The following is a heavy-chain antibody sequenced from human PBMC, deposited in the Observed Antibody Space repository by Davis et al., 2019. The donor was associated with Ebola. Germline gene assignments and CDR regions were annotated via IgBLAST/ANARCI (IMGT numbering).Heavy chain of an antibody. CDR2: LNTNTGNP. CDR3: ARGDMSAVGSDY. J-gene: IGHJ4*02. Sequence: ASVKVSCKASGYTFTSYAMNWVRQAPGQGLEWMGWLNTNTGNPIYAQGSTGRFVFSLDTSVNTAYLQISSLKAEDTAVYYCARGDMSAVGSDYWGQGTLVTVSS. V-gene: IGHV7-4-1*02. CDR1: GYTFTSYA. D-gene: IGHD6-13*01.